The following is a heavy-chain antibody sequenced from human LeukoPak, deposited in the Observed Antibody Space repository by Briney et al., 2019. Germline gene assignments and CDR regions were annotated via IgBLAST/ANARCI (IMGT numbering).Heavy chain of an antibody. V-gene: IGHV3-74*01. CDR1: GFTFSSYW. J-gene: IGHJ3*02. D-gene: IGHD3-3*01. CDR3: ARGLTIFGVVNDAFDI. CDR2: INSDGSST. Sequence: GSLRLSCAASGFTFSSYWMHWVRQAPGKGLVWVSLINSDGSSTIYADSVKGRFTTSRDNVKNTLYLQMNSLRAEDTAVYYCARGLTIFGVVNDAFDIWGQGTMVTVSS.